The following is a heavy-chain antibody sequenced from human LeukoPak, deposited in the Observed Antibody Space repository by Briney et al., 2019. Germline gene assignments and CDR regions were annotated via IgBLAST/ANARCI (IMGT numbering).Heavy chain of an antibody. CDR2: ISGSGGST. CDR1: GFTFSSYA. J-gene: IGHJ5*02. D-gene: IGHD2-15*01. CDR3: AKDAGYCSGGSCYLNWFDP. Sequence: PGGSLRLSCAASGFTFSSYAMSWVRQAPGKGLEWVSAISGSGGSTYYADSVKGRFTISRDNSKNTLYLQMNSLRAEDTAVYYCAKDAGYCSGGSCYLNWFDPRGQGTLVTVSS. V-gene: IGHV3-23*01.